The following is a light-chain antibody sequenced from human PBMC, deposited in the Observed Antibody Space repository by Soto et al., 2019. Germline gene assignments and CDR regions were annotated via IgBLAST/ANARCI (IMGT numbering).Light chain of an antibody. V-gene: IGKV3-20*01. CDR3: QQYGTSPNT. Sequence: EIVLTQSPATLSLSPGDRATLSCRASQSVRSSSLAWYQQRLGQAPRLLISGSSSRVAGIPDRFSGSGSGTDFTLTISRLESEDFAVYYCQQYGTSPNTFGQGTRLEI. CDR2: GSS. CDR1: QSVRSSS. J-gene: IGKJ2*01.